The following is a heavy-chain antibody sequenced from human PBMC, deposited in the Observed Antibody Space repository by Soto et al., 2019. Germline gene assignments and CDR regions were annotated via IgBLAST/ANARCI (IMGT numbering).Heavy chain of an antibody. V-gene: IGHV3-74*01. Sequence: EVQLVESGGGLVQPGGSLRLSCAASGFTFINYRMHWVRQAPGKGLVWVSRVNSDGSGTEYADSVKGRFTISRDNAKNQLYLQMNSLRAEDTAVYYCARSDYSGSGKYYQAGAFDLWGQGTMVTVSS. CDR1: GFTFINYR. CDR2: VNSDGSGT. J-gene: IGHJ3*01. CDR3: ARSDYSGSGKYYQAGAFDL. D-gene: IGHD3-10*01.